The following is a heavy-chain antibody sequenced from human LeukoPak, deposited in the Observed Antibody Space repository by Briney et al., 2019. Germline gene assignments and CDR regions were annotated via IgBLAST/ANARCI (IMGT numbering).Heavy chain of an antibody. CDR2: FYHSGIT. V-gene: IGHV4-38-2*02. CDR3: ARNLLWFGESASNWFDP. J-gene: IGHJ5*02. Sequence: SETLSLTCTVSNYSISSGYFWGWIRQPPGKGLEWIGSFYHSGITYYNPSLKSRVTISVHTSRNQFSLKLSSVTAADTAVYYCARNLLWFGESASNWFDPWGQGTLVTVSS. CDR1: NYSISSGYF. D-gene: IGHD3-10*01.